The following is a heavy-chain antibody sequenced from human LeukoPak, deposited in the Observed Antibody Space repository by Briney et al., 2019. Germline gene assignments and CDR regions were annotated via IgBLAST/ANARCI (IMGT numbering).Heavy chain of an antibody. CDR1: GGSISSYY. V-gene: IGHV4-59*01. CDR2: IYYSGST. D-gene: IGHD1-26*01. Sequence: PSETLSLTCTVSGGSISSYYWSWIRQPPGKGLEWIGYIYYSGSTNYSPSLKSRVTISVDTSKNQFSLKLSSVTAADTAVYYCARGRGVGATTYYYYGMDVWGQGTTVTVSS. CDR3: ARGRGVGATTYYYYGMDV. J-gene: IGHJ6*02.